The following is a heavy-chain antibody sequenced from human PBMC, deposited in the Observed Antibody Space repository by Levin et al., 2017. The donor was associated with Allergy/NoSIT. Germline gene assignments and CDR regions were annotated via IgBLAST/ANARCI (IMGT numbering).Heavy chain of an antibody. CDR2: ISSTGSTI. D-gene: IGHD3-3*01. CDR1: GFTFSSYE. Sequence: SGGSLRLSCAASGFTFSSYEMNWVRRAPGKGLEWVSYISSTGSTIYSADSVKGRFTISRDNAKNSLYLRMNSLRAEDTAVYYCARQLGNFWSGYNYFDYWGQGTLVTVSS. CDR3: ARQLGNFWSGYNYFDY. V-gene: IGHV3-48*03. J-gene: IGHJ4*02.